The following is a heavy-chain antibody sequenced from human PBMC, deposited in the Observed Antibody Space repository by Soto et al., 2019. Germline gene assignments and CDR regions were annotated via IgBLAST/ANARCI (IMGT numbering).Heavy chain of an antibody. D-gene: IGHD4-17*01. Sequence: GESLKISCKGSGYSFTSYWIGWVRQMPGKGLEWMGIIYPGDSDTRYSPSFQGQVTISADKSISTAYLQWSSLKALDTAMYYCARRLVGTVTNGGDFDYWGQGTLVTVSS. V-gene: IGHV5-51*01. J-gene: IGHJ4*02. CDR1: GYSFTSYW. CDR2: IYPGDSDT. CDR3: ARRLVGTVTNGGDFDY.